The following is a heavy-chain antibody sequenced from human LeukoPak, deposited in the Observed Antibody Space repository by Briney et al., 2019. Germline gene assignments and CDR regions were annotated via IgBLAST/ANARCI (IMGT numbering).Heavy chain of an antibody. CDR2: ISYDGSNK. V-gene: IGHV3-30-3*01. CDR1: GFTFSSYA. Sequence: GGSLRLSCAASGFTFSSYAMHWVRQAPGKGLEWVAVISYDGSNKYYAGSVKGRFTISRDNSKNTLYLQMNSLRAEDTAVYYCALPGYDSSGYYYFDYWGQGTLVTVSS. CDR3: ALPGYDSSGYYYFDY. J-gene: IGHJ4*02. D-gene: IGHD3-22*01.